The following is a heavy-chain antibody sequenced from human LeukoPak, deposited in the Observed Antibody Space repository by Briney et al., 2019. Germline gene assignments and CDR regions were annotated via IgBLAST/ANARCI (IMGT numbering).Heavy chain of an antibody. D-gene: IGHD5-24*01. CDR1: GGSISSGSYY. CDR3: AREETQAFDI. V-gene: IGHV4-61*02. CDR2: IYTSGST. J-gene: IGHJ3*02. Sequence: SETLSLTCTVSGGSISSGSYYWSWIRQPAGKGLEWIGRIYTSGSTNYNPSLKSRVTISVDTSKNQFSLKLSSVTAADTAAYYCAREETQAFDIWGQGTMVTVSS.